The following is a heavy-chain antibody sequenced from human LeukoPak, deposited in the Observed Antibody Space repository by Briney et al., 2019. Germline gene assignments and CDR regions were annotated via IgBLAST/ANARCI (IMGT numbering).Heavy chain of an antibody. J-gene: IGHJ4*02. V-gene: IGHV1-46*01. D-gene: IGHD4-23*01. CDR1: VYTFTIHS. CDR3: ARDPPKVTPKRGGFDY. CDR2: INPSGGST. Sequence: SVRVSCKASVYTFTIHSISCAPHTPGQGLECMGIINPSGGSTSYAQKFQGRVTMTRDTSTSTVYMELSSLRSEDTAVYYCARDPPKVTPKRGGFDYWGQGTLVTVSS.